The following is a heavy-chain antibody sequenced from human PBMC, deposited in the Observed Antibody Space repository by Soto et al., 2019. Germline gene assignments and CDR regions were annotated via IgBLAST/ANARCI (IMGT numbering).Heavy chain of an antibody. Sequence: GESLKISCNGSGYSFTSYWISRVRQMPGKGLEWMGRIDPSDSYTNYSPSFQGHVTISADKSISTAYLQWSSLKASDTAMYYCARHYGGILEYCCGMDVWGRGTTVTVSS. CDR3: ARHYGGILEYCCGMDV. CDR2: IDPSDSYT. CDR1: GYSFTSYW. V-gene: IGHV5-10-1*01. J-gene: IGHJ6*02. D-gene: IGHD1-1*01.